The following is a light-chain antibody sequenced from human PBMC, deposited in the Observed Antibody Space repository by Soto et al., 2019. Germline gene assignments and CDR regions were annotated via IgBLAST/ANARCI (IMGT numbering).Light chain of an antibody. Sequence: QSVLTQPGSVSGSPGQSIIISCTVTTSDIGAYRHVSWYQQHPGKVPTLIMFDVSSRPSGVSSRFSASKSGNTASLTISGLQADDEADYHCSSSTDMGLYVFGTGTNVPVL. CDR1: TSDIGAYRH. J-gene: IGLJ1*01. V-gene: IGLV2-14*03. CDR3: SSSTDMGLYV. CDR2: DVS.